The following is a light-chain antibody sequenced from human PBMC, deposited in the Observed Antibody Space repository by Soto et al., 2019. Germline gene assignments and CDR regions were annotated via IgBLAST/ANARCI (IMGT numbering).Light chain of an antibody. J-gene: IGKJ4*01. V-gene: IGKV3-20*01. CDR2: GAS. Sequence: EVVLTQSPGTLSLSPGERGTLSCRASQSINSAHLVWYQQKPGQAPRLLIYGASSRATGIPDRFSDSGSGTDFTLTISRMEPEDSAVYYCQHYDGSPLTFGGGTKVELK. CDR1: QSINSAH. CDR3: QHYDGSPLT.